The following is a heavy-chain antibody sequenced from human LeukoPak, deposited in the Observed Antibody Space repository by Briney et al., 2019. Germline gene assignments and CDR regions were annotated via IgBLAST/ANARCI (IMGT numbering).Heavy chain of an antibody. V-gene: IGHV4-59*12. CDR1: GGSINSYY. CDR3: ARAQVDTAMSDAFDI. Sequence: SETLSLTCNVSGGSINSYYWSWIRQPPGKGLESIGYIYYSGSTNYNPSLKSRVTISVDRSKNQFSLKLSSVTAADTAVYYCARAQVDTAMSDAFDIWGQGTMVTVSS. CDR2: IYYSGST. D-gene: IGHD5-18*01. J-gene: IGHJ3*02.